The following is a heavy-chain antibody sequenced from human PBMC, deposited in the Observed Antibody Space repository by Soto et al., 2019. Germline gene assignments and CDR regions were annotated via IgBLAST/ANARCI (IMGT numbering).Heavy chain of an antibody. CDR1: GFTFSSYS. V-gene: IGHV3-21*01. CDR3: ARAFYGSGSSFRY. D-gene: IGHD3-10*01. CDR2: ISSSSSYI. Sequence: GGSLRLSCAASGFTFSSYSMNWVRQAPGKGLEWVSSISSSSSYIYYADSVKGRFTISRDNAKNSLYLQMNSLRAEDTAVYYCARAFYGSGSSFRYWGQGTLVTVSS. J-gene: IGHJ4*02.